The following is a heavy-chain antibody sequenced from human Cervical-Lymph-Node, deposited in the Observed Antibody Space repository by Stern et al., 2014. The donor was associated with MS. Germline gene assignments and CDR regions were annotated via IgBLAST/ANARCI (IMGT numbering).Heavy chain of an antibody. CDR2: IDPSGGTT. J-gene: IGHJ6*02. CDR1: GYIFTNYY. CDR3: ARAISDYYGMDV. V-gene: IGHV1-46*01. Sequence: QVQLVQSGAEVRKPGASVKVSCTASGYIFTNYYIHWVRQAPGQGLEWMGIIDPSGGTTRFAQKFQGRVTMTRDKSTRTVYMELTRLRSEDTAVYFCARAISDYYGMDVWGQGATVTVSS.